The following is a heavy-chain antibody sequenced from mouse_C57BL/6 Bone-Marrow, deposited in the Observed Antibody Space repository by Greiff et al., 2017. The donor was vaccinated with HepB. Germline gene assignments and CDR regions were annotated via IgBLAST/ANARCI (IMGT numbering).Heavy chain of an antibody. J-gene: IGHJ3*01. CDR3: ARNPYGNYPFAY. D-gene: IGHD2-1*01. Sequence: VQLQQSVAELVRPGASVKLSCTASGFNIKNTYMHWVKQRPEQGLEWIGRINPANGNTKYAPKFQGKATITADTSSNTAYMQLRSLTSEDTAIYYCARNPYGNYPFAYWGQGTLVTVSA. CDR1: GFNIKNTY. V-gene: IGHV14-3*01. CDR2: INPANGNT.